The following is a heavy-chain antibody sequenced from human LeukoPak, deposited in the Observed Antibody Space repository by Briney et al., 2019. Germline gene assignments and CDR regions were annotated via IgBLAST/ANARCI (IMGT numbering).Heavy chain of an antibody. V-gene: IGHV4-59*01. Sequence: SETLSLSCTVPGDSLSSYYWRWIPQTPGKVLEWIGYIYYSGSTNYNPSLKSRVTISVDTSKNQFSLKLSSVTAADTAVYYCARLMGSYYPLDYWGQGTLVTVSS. CDR2: IYYSGST. CDR3: ARLMGSYYPLDY. J-gene: IGHJ4*02. D-gene: IGHD1-26*01. CDR1: GDSLSSYY.